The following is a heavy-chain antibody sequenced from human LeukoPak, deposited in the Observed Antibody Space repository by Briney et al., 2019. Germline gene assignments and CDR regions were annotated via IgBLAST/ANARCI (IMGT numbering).Heavy chain of an antibody. J-gene: IGHJ5*02. CDR1: GGSISSYY. CDR3: ARDSSGWYRWFDP. D-gene: IGHD6-19*01. CDR2: IYYSGST. Sequence: SETLSLTCTVSGGSISSYYWSWIRQPPGKGLEWIGYIYYSGSTNYNSSLKSRVTISVDTSKNQFSLKLSSVTAADTAVYYCARDSSGWYRWFDPWGQGTRVTVSS. V-gene: IGHV4-59*01.